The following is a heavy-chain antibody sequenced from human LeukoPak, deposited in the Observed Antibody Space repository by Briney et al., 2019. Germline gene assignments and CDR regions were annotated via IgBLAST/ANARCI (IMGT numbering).Heavy chain of an antibody. Sequence: GGSLRLSCAASGFTFSGYGMNWVRQAPGKGLEWVAITSYDGSGKYYADSVKGRFTISRDNSKNTLYLQMNSLRTEDTAVYYCAKDHDRSLGAFDIWGQGTMVTVSS. CDR3: AKDHDRSLGAFDI. CDR1: GFTFSGYG. D-gene: IGHD1-14*01. J-gene: IGHJ3*02. CDR2: TSYDGSGK. V-gene: IGHV3-30*18.